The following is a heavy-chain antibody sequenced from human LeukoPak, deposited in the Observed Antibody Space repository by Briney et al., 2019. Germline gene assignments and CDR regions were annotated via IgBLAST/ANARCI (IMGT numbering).Heavy chain of an antibody. Sequence: ASVKVSCKASGYTFTGYYMHWVRQAPGQGLEWMGWINPNSGGTNYAQKFQGRVTTTRDTSISTAYMELSRLRSDDTAVYYCARDTPHYCSSTSCPFDYWGQGTLATVSS. V-gene: IGHV1-2*02. CDR2: INPNSGGT. CDR1: GYTFTGYY. CDR3: ARDTPHYCSSTSCPFDY. D-gene: IGHD2-2*01. J-gene: IGHJ4*02.